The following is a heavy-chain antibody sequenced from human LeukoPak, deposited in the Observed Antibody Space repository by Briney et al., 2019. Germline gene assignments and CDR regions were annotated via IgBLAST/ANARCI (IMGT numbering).Heavy chain of an antibody. CDR2: IKQDASDK. CDR1: ALNLRNSW. J-gene: IGHJ4*02. V-gene: IGHV3-7*03. CDR3: ARDFAAHGGY. D-gene: IGHD6-25*01. Sequence: HPGGCLRLACAVDALNLRNSWIGSVRQTRGSGLGWVANIKQDASDKYYVDSVKGRFIISRHNAKNSLDLQMNSLRDEDTAVYYFARDFAAHGGYWGQGNPVIVSS.